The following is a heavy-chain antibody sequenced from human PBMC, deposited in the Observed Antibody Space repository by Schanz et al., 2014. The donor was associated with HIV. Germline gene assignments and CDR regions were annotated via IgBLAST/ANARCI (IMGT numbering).Heavy chain of an antibody. J-gene: IGHJ6*02. CDR2: ISYDGRNK. CDR3: AKDRNYYDSKYIGKGNYYYYYGMDV. CDR1: GFTFDNYG. Sequence: QVHLVESGGGVVQPGRSLRLSCAASGFTFDNYGMHWVRQAPGKGLEWVAVISYDGRNKYYADSVKGRFTISRDNSKNTLNLRVNSLRAEDTAVYYCAKDRNYYDSKYIGKGNYYYYYGMDVWGQGTTVTVSS. D-gene: IGHD3-22*01. V-gene: IGHV3-30*18.